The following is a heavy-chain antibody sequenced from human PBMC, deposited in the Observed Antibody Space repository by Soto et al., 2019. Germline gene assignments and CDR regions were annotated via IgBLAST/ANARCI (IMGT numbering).Heavy chain of an antibody. CDR2: IYHSGST. CDR3: ATGSASSTSDAFDV. CDR1: GGSISSGGYS. V-gene: IGHV4-30-2*01. Sequence: TSETLSLTCAVSGGSISSGGYSWSWIRQPPGKGLEWIGYIYHSGSTYYNPSLKSRVTISVDRSKNQFSLKLSSVTAADTAVYYCATGSASSTSDAFDVWDRGTVVTV. D-gene: IGHD2-15*01. J-gene: IGHJ3*01.